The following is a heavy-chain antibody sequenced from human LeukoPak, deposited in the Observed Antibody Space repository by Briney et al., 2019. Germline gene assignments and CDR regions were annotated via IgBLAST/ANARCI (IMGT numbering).Heavy chain of an antibody. CDR3: AKGPDSGSYYLDY. D-gene: IGHD1-26*01. Sequence: GGSLRLSCAASGFTFSSYAMSWVRQAPGKGLEWVSAISGSGGSTYYADSVKGRFTISRDNSKDTLYLQMNSLRAEDTAVYYCAKGPDSGSYYLDYWGQGTLVTVSS. V-gene: IGHV3-23*01. CDR1: GFTFSSYA. J-gene: IGHJ4*02. CDR2: ISGSGGST.